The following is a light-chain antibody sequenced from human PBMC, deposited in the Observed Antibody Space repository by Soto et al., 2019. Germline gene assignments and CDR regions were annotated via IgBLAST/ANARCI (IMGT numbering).Light chain of an antibody. CDR1: SSDVGGYNY. Sequence: QSALTQPASVSGSPGQSITISCTGTSSDVGGYNYVSWYQQHPGKAPKLMLYEVSNRPSGVSNRFSGYKSGNTASLTISGLQAEDEADYSCSSYTSSSTYVFGTGTKFTVL. CDR3: SSYTSSSTYV. CDR2: EVS. V-gene: IGLV2-14*01. J-gene: IGLJ1*01.